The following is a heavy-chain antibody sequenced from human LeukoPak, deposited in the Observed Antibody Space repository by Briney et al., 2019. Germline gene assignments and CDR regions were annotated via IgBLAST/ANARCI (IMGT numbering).Heavy chain of an antibody. CDR3: AKAHEMDTAMVTFPFDY. CDR2: IKGDGSHT. D-gene: IGHD5-18*01. Sequence: GGSLRLSCAASGCTFSNYWMHWVRQAPGKGLVWVSRIKGDGSHTIYADSVKGRFTISRDNAKNTLYLQMNSLRAEDTAVYYCAKAHEMDTAMVTFPFDYWGQGTLVTVSS. V-gene: IGHV3-74*01. J-gene: IGHJ4*02. CDR1: GCTFSNYW.